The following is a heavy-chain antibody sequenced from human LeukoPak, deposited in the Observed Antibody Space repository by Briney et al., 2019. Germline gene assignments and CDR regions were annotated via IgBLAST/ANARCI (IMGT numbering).Heavy chain of an antibody. Sequence: SETLSLTCAVYGGSFSDYYWNWIRQPPGKGLEWIGEINHSGSTNYNPSLKSRVTISVDTSKNQFSLKLSSVTAADTAVYYCARGDILTGYYGNWFDPWGQGTLVTVSS. D-gene: IGHD3-9*01. CDR2: INHSGST. J-gene: IGHJ5*02. V-gene: IGHV4-34*01. CDR3: ARGDILTGYYGNWFDP. CDR1: GGSFSDYY.